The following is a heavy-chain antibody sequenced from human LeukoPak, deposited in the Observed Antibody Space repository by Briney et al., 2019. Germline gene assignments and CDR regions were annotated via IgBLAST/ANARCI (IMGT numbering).Heavy chain of an antibody. Sequence: PGGSLRLSCAASGFTFSTYSMNWVRQAPGKGLEWVSYISSSDTTMYNADSVKGRFTISRDNAKNSLYLQMNSLRAEDTAVYYCARGYYDSSGYYYAGSWGQGTLVTVSS. CDR3: ARGYYDSSGYYYAGS. J-gene: IGHJ4*02. CDR2: ISSSDTTM. CDR1: GFTFSTYS. D-gene: IGHD3-22*01. V-gene: IGHV3-48*04.